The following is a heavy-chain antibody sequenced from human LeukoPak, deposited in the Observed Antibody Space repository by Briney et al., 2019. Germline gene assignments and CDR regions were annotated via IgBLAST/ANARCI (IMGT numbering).Heavy chain of an antibody. D-gene: IGHD1-7*01. CDR1: GFTFSSYG. CDR3: AKAPGNWNYGLIDY. J-gene: IGHJ4*02. CDR2: ISYDGSNK. V-gene: IGHV3-30*18. Sequence: GGSLRLSCAASGFTFSSYGMHWVRQAPGKGLEWVAVISYDGSNKYYADSVKGRFTISRDNSKNTLYLQMNSLRAEDTAVYYCAKAPGNWNYGLIDYWGQGTLVTVSS.